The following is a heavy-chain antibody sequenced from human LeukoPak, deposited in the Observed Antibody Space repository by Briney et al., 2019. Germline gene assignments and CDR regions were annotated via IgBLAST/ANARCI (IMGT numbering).Heavy chain of an antibody. CDR3: ARGGLENGYHSNDGFDI. CDR2: IYYSGST. D-gene: IGHD3-22*01. CDR1: GGSISGYY. J-gene: IGHJ3*02. Sequence: PSETLSLTCTVSGGSISGYYWSWIRQPPGKGLEGIGYIYYSGSTKYNPSLKSRVTMSVDKSRNQLSLKLSSVTAAYTAVYYCARGGLENGYHSNDGFDIWGQGTMVTVSS. V-gene: IGHV4-59*01.